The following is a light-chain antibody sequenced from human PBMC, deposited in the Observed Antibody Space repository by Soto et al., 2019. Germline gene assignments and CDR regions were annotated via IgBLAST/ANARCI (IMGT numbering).Light chain of an antibody. V-gene: IGLV2-14*01. CDR1: SSDVGGYDY. J-gene: IGLJ1*01. CDR2: EVN. CDR3: SAYTPSSTLI. Sequence: QSALTQPASVSGSPGQSVTISCTGTSSDVGGYDYVSWYQQHPGTAPKLMLYEVNNRPSGVSNRFSGSKSGNTASLIISGLHSEDEADYYCSAYTPSSTLIFGTGTKLTVL.